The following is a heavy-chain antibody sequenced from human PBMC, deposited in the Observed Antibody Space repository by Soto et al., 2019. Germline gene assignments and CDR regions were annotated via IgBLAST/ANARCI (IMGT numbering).Heavy chain of an antibody. CDR3: SRHRGKQQLY. D-gene: IGHD6-13*01. CDR2: INHSGST. CDR1: GGSFSGYY. V-gene: IGHV4-34*01. Sequence: SETLSLTCAFYGGSFSGYYWRWIRQPPGKGLEWIGQINHSGSTNYNPSLKSRVNISADTSKNQFSLKVSSVTAADTAVYYCSRHRGKQQLYSAQGTLVTVSS. J-gene: IGHJ4*02.